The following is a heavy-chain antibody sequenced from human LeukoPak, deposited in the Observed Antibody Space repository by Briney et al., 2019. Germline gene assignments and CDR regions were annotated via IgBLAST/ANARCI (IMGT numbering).Heavy chain of an antibody. J-gene: IGHJ3*02. V-gene: IGHV4-59*12. CDR1: GGSISSYY. Sequence: PSETLSLTCTVSGGSISSYYWSWIRQPPGKGLEWIGYIYYSGSTNYNPSLKSRVTISVDTSKNQFSLKLSSVTAADTAVYYCARGRRPAIEVNYYDSSGTIGDAFDIWGQGTMVTVSS. CDR2: IYYSGST. CDR3: ARGRRPAIEVNYYDSSGTIGDAFDI. D-gene: IGHD3-22*01.